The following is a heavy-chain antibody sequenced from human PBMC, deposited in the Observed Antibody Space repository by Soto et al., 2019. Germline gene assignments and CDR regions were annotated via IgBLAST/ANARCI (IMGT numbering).Heavy chain of an antibody. J-gene: IGHJ4*02. D-gene: IGHD6-19*01. CDR3: AKDRGWSSADLEY. V-gene: IGHV3-30*18. CDR1: GFNFGNNW. CDR2: MSYDGSSK. Sequence: GGSLRLSCAASGFNFGNNWMHWVRQAPGKGLEWVALMSYDGSSKYYQDSLKGRFTISRDKSKNTLYLQMSSLRVEDTAVYYCAKDRGWSSADLEYWGQGTLVTVSS.